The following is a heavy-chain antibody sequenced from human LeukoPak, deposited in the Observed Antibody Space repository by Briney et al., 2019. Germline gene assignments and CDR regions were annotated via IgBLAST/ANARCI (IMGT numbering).Heavy chain of an antibody. Sequence: GGSLRLSCAASGFTFDDYAMHWVRQAPGKGLEWVSLISWDGGSTYYADSVKGRFTISRDNSKNSLYLQMNSLRAEDTALYYCAKGPKGYDFWSGYAPLDYWGQGTPVTVSS. CDR3: AKGPKGYDFWSGYAPLDY. CDR2: ISWDGGST. CDR1: GFTFDDYA. D-gene: IGHD3-3*01. V-gene: IGHV3-43D*04. J-gene: IGHJ4*02.